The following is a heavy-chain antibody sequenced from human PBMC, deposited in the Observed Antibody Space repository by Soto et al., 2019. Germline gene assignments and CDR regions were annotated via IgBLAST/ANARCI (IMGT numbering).Heavy chain of an antibody. CDR2: ISSSSSYI. CDR3: ARLRTTSGLSGHAY. J-gene: IGHJ4*02. D-gene: IGHD2-2*01. Sequence: EVQLVESGGGLVKPGGSLRLSCAASGFAFSSYGMNWVRQAPGKGLEWVSSISSSSSYIYYADSVNGRFTISRDDAKNSVFLQMNSLSYEDTAVYFCARLRTTSGLSGHAYWGQGTQVTVSS. V-gene: IGHV3-21*01. CDR1: GFAFSSYG.